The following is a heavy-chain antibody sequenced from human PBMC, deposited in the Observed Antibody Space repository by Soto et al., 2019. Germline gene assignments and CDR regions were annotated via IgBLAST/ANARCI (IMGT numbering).Heavy chain of an antibody. CDR3: ARLGMAVAGEYYFDY. CDR1: GYTFTGYY. CDR2: INPNSGGT. Sequence: QVQLVQSGAEVKKPGASVKVSCKASGYTFTGYYMHWVRQAPGQGLEWMGWINPNSGGTNYAQKFQGWVTMTRETSISTAYMELSRLRSDDTAVYYCARLGMAVAGEYYFDYWGQGTLVTVSS. D-gene: IGHD6-19*01. J-gene: IGHJ4*02. V-gene: IGHV1-2*04.